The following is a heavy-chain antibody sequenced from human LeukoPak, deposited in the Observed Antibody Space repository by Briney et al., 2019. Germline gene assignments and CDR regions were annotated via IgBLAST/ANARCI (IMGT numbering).Heavy chain of an antibody. Sequence: GRSLRLSCAASGFTFSSYAMHWVRQAPGKGLEWVAVISYDGSNKYYADSVKGRFTISRDNSKNTLYLQVNSLRAEDTAVYYCARSHDQSYYYDSSGYWSGFDYWGQGTLVTVSS. CDR2: ISYDGSNK. D-gene: IGHD3-22*01. V-gene: IGHV3-30*04. J-gene: IGHJ4*02. CDR3: ARSHDQSYYYDSSGYWSGFDY. CDR1: GFTFSSYA.